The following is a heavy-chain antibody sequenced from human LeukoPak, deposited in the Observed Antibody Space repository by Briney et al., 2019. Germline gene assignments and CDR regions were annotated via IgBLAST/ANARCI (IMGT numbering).Heavy chain of an antibody. J-gene: IGHJ4*02. CDR2: IYYSGST. Sequence: RPSETLSLTCTVSGGSISSYYWSWIRQPPGKGLEWIGYIYYSGSTNYNPSLKSRVTISVDTSKNQFSLKLSSVTAADTAVYYCARDLTRTGDFDYWGQGTLVTVSS. V-gene: IGHV4-59*01. CDR1: GGSISSYY. D-gene: IGHD1-14*01. CDR3: ARDLTRTGDFDY.